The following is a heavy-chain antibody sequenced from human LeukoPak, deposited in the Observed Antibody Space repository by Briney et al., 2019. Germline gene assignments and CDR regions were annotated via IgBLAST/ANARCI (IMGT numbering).Heavy chain of an antibody. V-gene: IGHV3-23*01. CDR3: AKPKVSGWHYFDY. D-gene: IGHD6-19*01. CDR1: GFTFSSYA. Sequence: GGSLRLSCAASGFTFSSYAMSWVRQAPGEGLEWVSAISGSGGTTNYADSVKGRFTISRDNSNNTLYLQMNSLRAEDTAVYYCAKPKVSGWHYFDYWGQGTLVTVSS. CDR2: ISGSGGTT. J-gene: IGHJ4*02.